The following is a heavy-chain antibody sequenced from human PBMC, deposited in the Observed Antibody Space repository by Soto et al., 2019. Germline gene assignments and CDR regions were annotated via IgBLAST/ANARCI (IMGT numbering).Heavy chain of an antibody. CDR2: ISGSGGST. D-gene: IGHD6-13*01. CDR3: AKGQGSTWDYYYYGMAV. V-gene: IGHV3-23*01. CDR1: GFTFSSYA. J-gene: IGHJ6*02. Sequence: GGSLRLSCAASGFTFSSYAMSWVRQAPGKGLEWVSAISGSGGSTYYADSVKGRFTISRDNSKNTLYLQMNSLRAEDTAVYFCAKGQGSTWDYYYYGMAVWGQEPTVTVSS.